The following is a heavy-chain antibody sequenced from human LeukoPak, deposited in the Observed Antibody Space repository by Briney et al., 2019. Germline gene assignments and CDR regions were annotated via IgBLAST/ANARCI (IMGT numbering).Heavy chain of an antibody. CDR1: GGSISSYY. V-gene: IGHV4-59*01. J-gene: IGHJ6*03. D-gene: IGHD3-3*01. CDR2: IYYSGST. Sequence: SETLSLTCTVSGGSISSYYWSWIRQPPGKGLEWIGYIYYSGSTNYNPSLKSRVTISVDTSKNQFSLKLSSVTAADTAVYYCARGGYYDLWSGSDYMDVWGKGTTVTVSS. CDR3: ARGGYYDLWSGSDYMDV.